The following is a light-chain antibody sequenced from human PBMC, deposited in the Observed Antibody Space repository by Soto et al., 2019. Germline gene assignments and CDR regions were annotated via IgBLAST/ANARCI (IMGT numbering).Light chain of an antibody. CDR3: KRYSVWRT. CDR1: ESVSAN. V-gene: IGKV3-15*01. Sequence: IQITQSPATLSQAPGERATLSCRASESVSANLAWYPQKAGQAPRHLIYGASSRATCIPARFSGSGSGTEFTLTLSRLQSADFAGYDCKRYSVWRTFGQGTKVDI. CDR2: GAS. J-gene: IGKJ1*01.